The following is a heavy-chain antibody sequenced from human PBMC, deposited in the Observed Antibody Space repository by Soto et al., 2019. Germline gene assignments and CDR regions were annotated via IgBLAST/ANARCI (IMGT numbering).Heavy chain of an antibody. CDR3: AREGVAHYYYYGMDV. J-gene: IGHJ6*02. CDR2: ISTYNGDT. CDR1: GYTFTRSG. Sequence: QVQLVQSGAEVKKPGASVKVSCKASGYTFTRSGISWVRQAPGHGLEWMGWISTYNGDTNYAQTCQDRVTMTTDTSTSTAYMELRSLRSDDTAVYYCAREGVAHYYYYGMDVWGQGTPVSVSS. D-gene: IGHD5-12*01. V-gene: IGHV1-18*01.